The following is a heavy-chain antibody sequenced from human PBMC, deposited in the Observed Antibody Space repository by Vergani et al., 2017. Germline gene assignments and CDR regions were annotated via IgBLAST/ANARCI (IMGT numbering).Heavy chain of an antibody. Sequence: EVQLLESGGDLVQPGGSLRLSCAASGFTFSSYAMSWVRQAPGKGLEWVSAISGSGGYTYYADSVKGRFTISRDDSKNSLYLQMNSLRAEDTAVFYCASQYYDFWSGRDWGQGTLVTVSS. D-gene: IGHD3-3*01. CDR1: GFTFSSYA. V-gene: IGHV3-23*01. CDR3: ASQYYDFWSGRD. CDR2: ISGSGGYT. J-gene: IGHJ1*01.